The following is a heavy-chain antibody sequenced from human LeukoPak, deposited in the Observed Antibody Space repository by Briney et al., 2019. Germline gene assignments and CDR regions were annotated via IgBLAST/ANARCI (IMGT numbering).Heavy chain of an antibody. Sequence: SETLSLTCTVSGGSISSYYWSWIRQPPGKGLEWIGYIYYSGSTNYNPSLKSRVTISVDTSKNQLSLKLSSVTAADTAVYYCARHHATTVTTSRVYYFDYWGQGTLVTVSS. CDR3: ARHHATTVTTSRVYYFDY. V-gene: IGHV4-59*08. CDR2: IYYSGST. D-gene: IGHD4-17*01. J-gene: IGHJ4*02. CDR1: GGSISSYY.